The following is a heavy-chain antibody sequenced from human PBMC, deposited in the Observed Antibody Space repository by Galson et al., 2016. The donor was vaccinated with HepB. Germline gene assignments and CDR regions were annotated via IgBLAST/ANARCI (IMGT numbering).Heavy chain of an antibody. CDR3: ARDLRDKGSSRYYYGMDV. CDR1: GFTVSGSY. J-gene: IGHJ6*02. CDR2: VYSGGST. D-gene: IGHD3-16*02. Sequence: SLRLSCAASGFTVSGSYMSWVRQAPGKGLEWVSVVYSGGSTYYADSVKGRFTFSRDNSKNTLYLQMNSLRAEDTAVYYCARDLRDKGSSRYYYGMDVWGQGTTVTVSS. V-gene: IGHV3-53*01.